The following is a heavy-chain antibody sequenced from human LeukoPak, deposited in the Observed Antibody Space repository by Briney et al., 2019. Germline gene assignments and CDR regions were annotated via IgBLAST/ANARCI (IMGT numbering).Heavy chain of an antibody. CDR3: ARDDAFRGVAMDV. CDR1: GFTFSGYW. D-gene: IGHD3-16*01. V-gene: IGHV3-74*01. J-gene: IGHJ6*01. Sequence: SGGSLRLSCAASGFTFSGYWMHWVRQVPGMGLVWVSRLNTDGSSTSYADSVKGRFTISRDNAKNTLYLQMNSLRAEDTAVYFCARDDAFRGVAMDVWGQGTTVTVSS. CDR2: LNTDGSST.